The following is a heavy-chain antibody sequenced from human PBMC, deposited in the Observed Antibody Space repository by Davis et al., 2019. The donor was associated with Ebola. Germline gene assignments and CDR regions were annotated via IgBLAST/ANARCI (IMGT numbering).Heavy chain of an antibody. V-gene: IGHV3-23*01. CDR3: AKGGGVWGSYRSIEY. Sequence: PGGSLRLSCAASGFTFSSYAMSWVRQAPGKGLEWVSGISGSGGSTFYPDSVKGRFTISRDNSKNTLYLQMNSLRAADTALYDGAKGGGVWGSYRSIEYWGQGTLVTVS. CDR2: ISGSGGST. CDR1: GFTFSSYA. D-gene: IGHD3-16*02. J-gene: IGHJ4*02.